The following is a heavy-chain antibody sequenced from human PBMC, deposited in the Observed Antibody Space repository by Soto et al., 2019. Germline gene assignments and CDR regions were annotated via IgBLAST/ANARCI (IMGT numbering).Heavy chain of an antibody. CDR2: ISYDGSNM. J-gene: IGHJ5*02. V-gene: IGHV3-30*04. Sequence: QVQLVESGGGVAQPGRSLRLSCAASGFTFNNFPMHWVRRAPGKGLEWVAVISYDGSNMDYADSLKGRFTISRDNSKNTLYLQMNSLTPEDTAVYYCASSNTWRGWFDPWGQGTLVTVSS. CDR1: GFTFNNFP. D-gene: IGHD4-4*01. CDR3: ASSNTWRGWFDP.